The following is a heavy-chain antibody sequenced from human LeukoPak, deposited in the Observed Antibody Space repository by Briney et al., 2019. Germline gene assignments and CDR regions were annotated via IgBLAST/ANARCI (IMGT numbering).Heavy chain of an antibody. CDR1: GFTFRNYG. Sequence: PGGSLRLSCAASGFTFRNYGMNWVRQAPGKGLEWISYISSGSSPIYYADSVKGRFTISRDNSKNTLYLQMNSLRAEDTAVYYCAKSCITMVRGVITQFDYWGQGTLVTVSS. CDR2: ISSGSSPI. V-gene: IGHV3-48*01. J-gene: IGHJ4*02. CDR3: AKSCITMVRGVITQFDY. D-gene: IGHD3-10*01.